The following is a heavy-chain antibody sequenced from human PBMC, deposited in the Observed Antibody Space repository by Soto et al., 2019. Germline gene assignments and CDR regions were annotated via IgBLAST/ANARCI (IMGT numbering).Heavy chain of an antibody. V-gene: IGHV1-2*04. CDR1: GYTFTCYA. Sequence: ASVKVCCKASGYTFTCYAMHWVRHDNGKRLEWMGWINPNSGGTNYAQKFQGWVTMTRDTSISTAYMELSRLRAEDTAVYYCARDGLSYGSGSYGARGYYYYMDVWGKGTTVTVSS. J-gene: IGHJ6*03. CDR3: ARDGLSYGSGSYGARGYYYYMDV. D-gene: IGHD3-10*01. CDR2: INPNSGGT.